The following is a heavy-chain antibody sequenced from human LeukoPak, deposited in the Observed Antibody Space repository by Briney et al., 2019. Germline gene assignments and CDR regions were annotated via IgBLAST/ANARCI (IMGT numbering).Heavy chain of an antibody. CDR2: FYYSGST. V-gene: IGHV4-59*01. D-gene: IGHD3-10*01. J-gene: IGHJ5*02. CDR3: ARGKLPSITMVRGVRHTNWFDP. CDR1: GGSISSNY. Sequence: IPSETLSLTCTVSGGSISSNYWSRIRQPPGKGLEWIGHFYYSGSTNYNPSLKSRVTISGDTSKNQFSLKLRSVSAADTAVYYCARGKLPSITMVRGVRHTNWFDPWGQGTLVTVSS.